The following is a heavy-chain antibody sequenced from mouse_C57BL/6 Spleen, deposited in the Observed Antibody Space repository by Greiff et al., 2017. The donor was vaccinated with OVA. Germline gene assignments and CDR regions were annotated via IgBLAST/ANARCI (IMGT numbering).Heavy chain of an antibody. D-gene: IGHD1-1*02. CDR3: ATSGSYVSWFAY. CDR2: FHPYNDDT. V-gene: IGHV1-47*01. Sequence: VQLQQSGAELVKPGASVKMSCKASGYTFTTYPIEWMKQTHGKSLEWIGNFHPYNDDTKYNEKFKGKATLTVEKSSSTVYLELSRLTSDDSAVYYCATSGSYVSWFAYWGQGTLVTVSA. CDR1: GYTFTTYP. J-gene: IGHJ3*01.